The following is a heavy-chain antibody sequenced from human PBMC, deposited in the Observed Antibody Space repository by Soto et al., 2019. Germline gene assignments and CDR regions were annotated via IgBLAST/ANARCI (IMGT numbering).Heavy chain of an antibody. CDR1: GGSISSGDYD. Sequence: QVQLQESGPGLVEPSQTLSLTCTVSGGSISSGDYDWSWIRQPPGKDLEWIGHIYNSGNTYSNPSLNSRVTISVDTSKDQVSLKLSSVTAADTAVYYCARGPSGDKVDYWGQGTLVTVSS. CDR3: ARGPSGDKVDY. V-gene: IGHV4-30-4*01. J-gene: IGHJ4*02. D-gene: IGHD1-26*01. CDR2: IYNSGNT.